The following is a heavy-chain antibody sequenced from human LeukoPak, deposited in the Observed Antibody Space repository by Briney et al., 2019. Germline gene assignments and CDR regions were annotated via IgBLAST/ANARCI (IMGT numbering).Heavy chain of an antibody. CDR1: GFTFSSYA. CDR2: ISGSGGST. D-gene: IGHD6-19*01. CDR3: AKDPPGIAVAGPEYFQH. J-gene: IGHJ1*01. Sequence: SLRLSCAASGFTFSSYAMSWVRPAPGKGVGWVSAISGSGGSTYYADSVKGRFTISRDNSKNTLYLQMNSLRAEDTAVYYCAKDPPGIAVAGPEYFQHWGQGTLVTVSS. V-gene: IGHV3-23*01.